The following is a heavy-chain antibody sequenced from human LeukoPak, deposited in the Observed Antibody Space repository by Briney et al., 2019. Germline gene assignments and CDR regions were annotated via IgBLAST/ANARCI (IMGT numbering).Heavy chain of an antibody. CDR2: ISGSSTYI. Sequence: GGSLRLSCAASGFTFSGYSMTWVRQAPGKGLEWVSSISGSSTYIYSADSVKGRFTISRDNAKNSLYLQMNSLRAEDTAVYYCPKNWDNSCYYFVDYWGQGILVTVSS. CDR3: PKNWDNSCYYFVDY. V-gene: IGHV3-21*03. J-gene: IGHJ4*02. D-gene: IGHD3-22*01. CDR1: GFTFSGYS.